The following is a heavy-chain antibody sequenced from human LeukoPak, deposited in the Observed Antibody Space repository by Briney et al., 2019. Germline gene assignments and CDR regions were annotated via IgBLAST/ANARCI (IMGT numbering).Heavy chain of an antibody. CDR2: IKSKPGGGTT. V-gene: IGHV3-15*01. J-gene: IGHJ4*02. Sequence: GGSLRLSCAASGFTISYAWMSWVRQAPGKGLEWVALIKSKPGGGTTNYAAPVKGRFTISRDDSRNTLYLQMDSLKTEDTAVYYCTTDLPSLGAGEFDYWGQGTLVTVSS. CDR3: TTDLPSLGAGEFDY. CDR1: GFTISYAW. D-gene: IGHD3-10*01.